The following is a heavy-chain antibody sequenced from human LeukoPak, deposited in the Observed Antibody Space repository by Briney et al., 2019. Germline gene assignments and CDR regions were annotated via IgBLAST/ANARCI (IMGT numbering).Heavy chain of an antibody. Sequence: ASVKVSCKSSGYTFTGYYMHWVRQAPGQGLTGIGCINPNSCGTNYAQKLQGRVTMTRATSISTAYMELSRLRSNDPAVHYCARLGSIVGATTLDYWGQGTLVTVSS. CDR3: ARLGSIVGATTLDY. CDR1: GYTFTGYY. V-gene: IGHV1-2*02. CDR2: INPNSCGT. J-gene: IGHJ4*02. D-gene: IGHD1-26*01.